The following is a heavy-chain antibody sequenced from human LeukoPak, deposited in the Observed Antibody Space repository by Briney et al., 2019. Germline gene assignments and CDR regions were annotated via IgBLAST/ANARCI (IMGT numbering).Heavy chain of an antibody. CDR3: ARGGDYDYVWGSNRYSDY. Sequence: GASVKVSCKASGYTFTGYYMHWVRQAPGQGLEWMGWINPNSGGTSYAQKFQGRVTMTRDTSISTAYMELSRLRSDDTAVYYCARGGDYDYVWGSNRYSDYWGQGTLVTVSS. J-gene: IGHJ4*02. V-gene: IGHV1-2*02. D-gene: IGHD3-16*02. CDR1: GYTFTGYY. CDR2: INPNSGGT.